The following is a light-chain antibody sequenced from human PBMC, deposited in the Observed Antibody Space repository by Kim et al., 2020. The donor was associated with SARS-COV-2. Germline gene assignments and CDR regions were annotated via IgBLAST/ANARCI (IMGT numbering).Light chain of an antibody. V-gene: IGLV1-47*01. Sequence: QAVLTQPPSVSGTPGQRITISCSGTFSNIGSNYVHWYQQVPGTAPKLLTQANNQRPSGVPDRFSDSKSGTSASLAISGLRSEDEADYYCATWDDSLRRPLFGGGTQLTVL. CDR2: ANN. J-gene: IGLJ2*01. CDR1: FSNIGSNY. CDR3: ATWDDSLRRPL.